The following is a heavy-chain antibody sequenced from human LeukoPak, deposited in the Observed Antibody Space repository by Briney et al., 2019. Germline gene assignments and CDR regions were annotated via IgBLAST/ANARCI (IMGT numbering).Heavy chain of an antibody. Sequence: RGSLRLSCAASGFTVSTNYMSWVRQALGKGPEWVSVIYNDGGTDYADSVKGRFIISRDNSKNTVYLQMNSLRVDDTAAYYCARDGAPGWPHAYWGQGTLVTVSS. CDR2: IYNDGGT. V-gene: IGHV3-53*01. D-gene: IGHD3-16*01. CDR3: ARDGAPGWPHAY. CDR1: GFTVSTNY. J-gene: IGHJ4*02.